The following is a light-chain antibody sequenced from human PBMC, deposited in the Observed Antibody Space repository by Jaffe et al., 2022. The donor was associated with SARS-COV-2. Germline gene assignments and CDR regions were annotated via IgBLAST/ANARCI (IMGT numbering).Light chain of an antibody. Sequence: DIQMTQSPSSLSASVGDRVTITCRASQSISTYLNWYQQKPGKAPNLLIHAASGLQSGVPSRFSGSGSGTDFTLTISSLQPEDFATYSCQQSYSTPPTFGQGTKVEIK. J-gene: IGKJ1*01. CDR1: QSISTY. V-gene: IGKV1-39*01. CDR3: QQSYSTPPT. CDR2: AAS.